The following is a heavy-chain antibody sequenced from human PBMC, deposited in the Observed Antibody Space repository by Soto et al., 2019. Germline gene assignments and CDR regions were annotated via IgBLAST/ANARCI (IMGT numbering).Heavy chain of an antibody. J-gene: IGHJ6*02. Sequence: PGESLKISCKGSGYSFTSYWIGWVRQMPGKGLEWMGIIYPGDSDTRYSPSFQGQVTISADKSISTAYLQWSSLKASDTAMYYCARLVPDCTNGVCYINNYYYGMDVWGQGTTVTVSS. CDR2: IYPGDSDT. D-gene: IGHD2-8*01. V-gene: IGHV5-51*01. CDR1: GYSFTSYW. CDR3: ARLVPDCTNGVCYINNYYYGMDV.